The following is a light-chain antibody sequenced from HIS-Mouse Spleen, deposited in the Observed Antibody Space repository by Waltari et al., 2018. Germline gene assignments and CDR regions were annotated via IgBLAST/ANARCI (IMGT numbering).Light chain of an antibody. CDR1: QGISSY. Sequence: DIQLTQSPSFLSASVGVRVTITCRASQGISSYLAWYQQNPGKAPKLLIYAASTLQSGVPSRFSGSGSGTEFTLTISSLQPEDFATYYCQQHNSYPPTFGQGTKVEIK. V-gene: IGKV1-9*01. J-gene: IGKJ1*01. CDR2: AAS. CDR3: QQHNSYPPT.